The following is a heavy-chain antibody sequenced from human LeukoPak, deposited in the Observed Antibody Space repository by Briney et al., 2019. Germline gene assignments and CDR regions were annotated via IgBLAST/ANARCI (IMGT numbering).Heavy chain of an antibody. D-gene: IGHD1-26*01. CDR3: AGPWDQVGFDP. V-gene: IGHV1-2*02. Sequence: GASVTVSCKASGYTFTGYYLHWVRQAPGQGLEWMGWIYPKTGGTSYAQKFQGRVTMTRDTSIGTAYMELIGLRSDDTAVYYCAGPWDQVGFDPWGQGTLVSVSS. CDR1: GYTFTGYY. CDR2: IYPKTGGT. J-gene: IGHJ5*02.